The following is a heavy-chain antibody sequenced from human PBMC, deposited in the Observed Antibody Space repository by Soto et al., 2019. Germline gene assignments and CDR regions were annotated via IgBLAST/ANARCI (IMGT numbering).Heavy chain of an antibody. CDR2: IIPAFDAT. D-gene: IGHD2-2*01. CDR3: ARDRSSSWYNGTFSFDS. CDR1: GGTFSTYD. Sequence: QVQLVQSGAELRRPGSSVKVSCTASGGTFSTYDISWVRQAPGQGLEWMGGIIPAFDATKFAQTFQGRLTSNADKSTGTVYMELSSLSAEATAVYYCARDRSSSWYNGTFSFDSWGQGTLVTVSA. J-gene: IGHJ4*02. V-gene: IGHV1-69*06.